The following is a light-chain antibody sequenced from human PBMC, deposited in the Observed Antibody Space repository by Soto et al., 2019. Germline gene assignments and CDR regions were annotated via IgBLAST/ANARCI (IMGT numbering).Light chain of an antibody. CDR2: DAS. Sequence: DIQMTQSPSTLSASVGDRVTITCRASQNINQWLAWYQQKPGKAPKFLIYDASILESGVPSRFSGTGSGTEFTLTISSLQPDDFATYYCQLYNSNSRTFGQGTKVEIK. J-gene: IGKJ1*01. CDR3: QLYNSNSRT. V-gene: IGKV1-5*01. CDR1: QNINQW.